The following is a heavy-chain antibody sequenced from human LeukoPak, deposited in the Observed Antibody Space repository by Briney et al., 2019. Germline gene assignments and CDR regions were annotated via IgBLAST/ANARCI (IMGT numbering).Heavy chain of an antibody. J-gene: IGHJ6*03. CDR2: ISSSSSYI. CDR3: ARDRGSSILKTYYYYYYMDV. CDR1: GFTFSSYS. Sequence: PGGSLRLSCAASGFTFSSYSMNWVRQAPGKGLEWVSSISSSSSYIYYADSVKGRFTISRDNAKNSLYLQMNSLRAEGTAVYYCARDRGSSILKTYYYYYYMDVWGKGTTVTVSS. D-gene: IGHD6-6*01. V-gene: IGHV3-21*01.